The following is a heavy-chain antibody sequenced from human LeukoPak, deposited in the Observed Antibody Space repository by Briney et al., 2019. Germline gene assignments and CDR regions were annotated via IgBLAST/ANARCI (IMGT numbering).Heavy chain of an antibody. V-gene: IGHV1-2*02. J-gene: IGHJ5*01. Sequence: GASVKVSCKASGYTFTGYYMHWLRQAPGQGLEWMGWINPNGGGTNYAQNFQGRVTMTRDTSISTAYMELSRLTSDDTAVYYCAREHWFDSWGQGTLVTVSS. CDR2: INPNGGGT. CDR3: AREHWFDS. CDR1: GYTFTGYY.